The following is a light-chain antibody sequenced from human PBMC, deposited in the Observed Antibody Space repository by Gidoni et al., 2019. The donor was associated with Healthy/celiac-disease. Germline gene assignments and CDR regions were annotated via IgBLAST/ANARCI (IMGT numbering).Light chain of an antibody. J-gene: IGKJ4*01. CDR1: QSVSSSY. CDR3: QQYGSSPPT. V-gene: IGKV3-20*01. Sequence: EIVLTQSPCTLSLSPGERATLSCRASQSVSSSYLAWYQQKPGQAPRLLIYGASSGSGTDFTLTISRLEPEDFAVYYCQQYGSSPPTFGGGTKVEIK. CDR2: GAS.